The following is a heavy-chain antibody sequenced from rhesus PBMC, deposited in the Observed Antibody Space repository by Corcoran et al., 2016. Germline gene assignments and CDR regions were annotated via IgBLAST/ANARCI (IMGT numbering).Heavy chain of an antibody. D-gene: IGHD2-21*01. Sequence: QVQLVQSGAEVKKPGSSVKVSCKASGYTFTDYYMHWVRQAPGQGLEWRGEINPRTGDTNYAQKFQGRVTMTRDTSTSTAYRELNSLRSEDTAVYYCERVGWLVYWGQGVLVTVSS. CDR1: GYTFTDYY. CDR2: INPRTGDT. J-gene: IGHJ4*01. V-gene: IGHV1-138*01. CDR3: ERVGWLVY.